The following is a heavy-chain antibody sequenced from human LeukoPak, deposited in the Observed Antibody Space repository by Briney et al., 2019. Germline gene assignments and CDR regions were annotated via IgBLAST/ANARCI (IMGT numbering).Heavy chain of an antibody. V-gene: IGHV4-59*01. CDR3: ARAGRAGDYGYYFDC. CDR2: INYSGST. D-gene: IGHD4-17*01. Sequence: PSETLSLTCTVPSGSINTYYWSWIRQPPGKGLEWIGYINYSGSTNYNPSLKSRVTISLDTSKFQFSLKVPSVTAADTAVYYCARAGRAGDYGYYFDCWGRGMLVTVSS. J-gene: IGHJ4*02. CDR1: SGSINTYY.